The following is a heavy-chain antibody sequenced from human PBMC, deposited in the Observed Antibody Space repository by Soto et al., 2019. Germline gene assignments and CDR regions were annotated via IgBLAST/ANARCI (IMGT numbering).Heavy chain of an antibody. J-gene: IGHJ4*02. CDR3: ARDRRDDSSGYYLRVLDY. CDR1: GFTFSSYE. CDR2: ISSSGSTI. D-gene: IGHD3-22*01. Sequence: GGSLRLSCAASGFTFSSYEMNWVRQAPGKGLEWVSYISSSGSTIYYADSVKGRFTISRDNAKNSLYLQMNSLRAEDTAVYYCARDRRDDSSGYYLRVLDYWGQGTLVTVSS. V-gene: IGHV3-48*03.